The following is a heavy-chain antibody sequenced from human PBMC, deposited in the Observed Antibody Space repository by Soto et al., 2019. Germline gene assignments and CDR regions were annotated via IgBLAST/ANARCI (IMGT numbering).Heavy chain of an antibody. D-gene: IGHD5-12*01. Sequence: EVQLVQSGGTSVQPGKSLRLSCTGSGFTFGNYAMNWVRQAPGKGLEWLASISSSCTTTYYADSMKGRFTISRDNGKNLVRLEMDNVRVEDTAVYYCARGGDNGYEKDNLFDCWGQVTVVSVSS. CDR2: ISSSCTTT. CDR3: ARGGDNGYEKDNLFDC. CDR1: GFTFGNYA. J-gene: IGHJ5*01. V-gene: IGHV3-48*04.